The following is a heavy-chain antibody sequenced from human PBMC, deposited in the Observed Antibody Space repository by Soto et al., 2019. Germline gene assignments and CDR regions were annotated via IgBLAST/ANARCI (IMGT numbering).Heavy chain of an antibody. D-gene: IGHD2-21*02. J-gene: IGHJ4*02. V-gene: IGHV3-23*01. Sequence: GGSLRLSCAASGFTFSSFAMCWVRQAPGKGLEWVSSISVSGGTTYYADSVKGRFTISRDNSKNTLYLQMNSLRAEDTAVYYCARSTVCGGDCYNHFDYWGQGTLVTVSS. CDR1: GFTFSSFA. CDR2: ISVSGGTT. CDR3: ARSTVCGGDCYNHFDY.